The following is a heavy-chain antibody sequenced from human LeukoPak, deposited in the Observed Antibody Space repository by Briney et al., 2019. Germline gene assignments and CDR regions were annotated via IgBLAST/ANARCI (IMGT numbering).Heavy chain of an antibody. D-gene: IGHD1-1*01. J-gene: IGHJ4*02. CDR3: AKATGTLGN. Sequence: AGGSLRLSCAASGFTFSSYSMNWVRQAPGKGLEWVSYISSSSSTIYYADSVKGRFTISRDNSKNTLYLQMNSLTAEDTVIYYCAKATGTLGNWGQGTLVTVSS. CDR1: GFTFSSYS. V-gene: IGHV3-48*01. CDR2: ISSSSSTI.